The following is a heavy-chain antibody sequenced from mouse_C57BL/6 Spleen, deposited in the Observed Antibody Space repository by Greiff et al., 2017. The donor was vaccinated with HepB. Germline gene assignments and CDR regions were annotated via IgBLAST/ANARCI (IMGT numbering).Heavy chain of an antibody. D-gene: IGHD2-3*01. CDR2: IYPGDGDT. CDR1: GYAFSSSW. V-gene: IGHV1-82*01. J-gene: IGHJ2*01. CDR3: ADGYYVFDY. Sequence: QVQLQQSGPELVKPGASVKISCKASGYAFSSSWMNWVKQRPGKGLEWVGRIYPGDGDTNYNGKFKGKATLTADKSSSTAYIQLSSLTSEDSAVYFCADGYYVFDYWGQGTTLTVSS.